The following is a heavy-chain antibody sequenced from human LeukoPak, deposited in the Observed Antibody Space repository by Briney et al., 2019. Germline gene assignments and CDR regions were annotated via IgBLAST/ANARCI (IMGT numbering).Heavy chain of an antibody. Sequence: GGSLRLSCAGSGFTFSNYAMSWVRQAPGKGLEWVSSIVSSGGNTFYADPVKGRFTISRDNSKNTLYLQMNSLRAGDTAVYYCARGSVGGELAYWGQGTLVTVSS. V-gene: IGHV3-23*01. CDR1: GFTFSNYA. CDR2: IVSSGGNT. D-gene: IGHD3-16*01. J-gene: IGHJ4*02. CDR3: ARGSVGGELAY.